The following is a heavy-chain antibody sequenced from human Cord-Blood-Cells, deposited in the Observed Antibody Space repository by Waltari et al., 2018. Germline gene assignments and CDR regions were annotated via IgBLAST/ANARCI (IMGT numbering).Heavy chain of an antibody. V-gene: IGHV1-2*06. Sequence: QVQLVQSGAEVKKPGASVKVSCKASGYTFTGYYMHWVRQAPGQGLEWMGRINPNRGGTNYAQKFQGRVTMTRDTSISTAYMELSRLRSDDTAVYYCARVTYNWNDDYWGQGTLVTVSS. CDR1: GYTFTGYY. J-gene: IGHJ4*02. CDR3: ARVTYNWNDDY. CDR2: INPNRGGT. D-gene: IGHD1-20*01.